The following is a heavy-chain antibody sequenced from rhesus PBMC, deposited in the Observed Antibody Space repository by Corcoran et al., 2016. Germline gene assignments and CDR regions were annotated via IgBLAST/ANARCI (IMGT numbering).Heavy chain of an antibody. V-gene: IGHV4-169*01. J-gene: IGHJ4*01. CDR1: GGSISSSY. Sequence: QLQLQESGPGLVKPSETLSVTCAVSGGSISSSYWSWIRQAPGKGLEWIGYIYGSGSNTNYNPSLKVRVTLSVDTSKNQLSLKLSSVTTADTAVYYCARGSSGHFDYWGQGVLVTVSS. CDR3: ARGSSGHFDY. D-gene: IGHD6-31*01. CDR2: IYGSGSNT.